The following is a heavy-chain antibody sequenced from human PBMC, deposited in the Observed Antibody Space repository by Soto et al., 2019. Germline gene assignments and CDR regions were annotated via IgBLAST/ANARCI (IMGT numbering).Heavy chain of an antibody. J-gene: IGHJ6*02. CDR3: AKHLHIVVRFSPLFSFYGMDV. CDR1: VFTCSSYA. V-gene: IGHV3-23*01. D-gene: IGHD2-21*01. CDR2: IAASDGAT. Sequence: GPRRLSCLASVFTCSSYAFSWVRQAPGKGLAWVAGIAASDGATFYADSVKGRFTISRDNSKNTLYLEMNSPRAEDTAVYYCAKHLHIVVRFSPLFSFYGMDVWGQGTTVTVSS.